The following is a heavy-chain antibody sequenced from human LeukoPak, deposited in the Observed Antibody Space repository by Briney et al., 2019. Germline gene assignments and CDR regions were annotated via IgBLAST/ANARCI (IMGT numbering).Heavy chain of an antibody. CDR2: ISGSGGST. V-gene: IGHV3-23*01. CDR3: AKDGIAVAGTAPLYYFDY. Sequence: GGSLRLSCAASGFTFSSHAMSWVRQAPGKGLEWVSAISGSGGSTYYADSVKGRFTISRDNSKNTLYLQMNSLRAEDTAVYYCAKDGIAVAGTAPLYYFDYWGQGTLVTVSS. D-gene: IGHD6-19*01. CDR1: GFTFSSHA. J-gene: IGHJ4*02.